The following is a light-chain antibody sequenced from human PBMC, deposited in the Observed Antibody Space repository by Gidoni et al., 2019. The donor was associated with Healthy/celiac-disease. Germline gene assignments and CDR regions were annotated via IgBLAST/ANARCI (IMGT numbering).Light chain of an antibody. CDR3: NSRDSSLGV. V-gene: IGLV3-19*01. CDR2: GKN. J-gene: IGLJ1*01. Sequence: SSELTQDPAVSVALGQTVRITCQGDSLRSYYASWYQQKPGQAPVLVIYGKNNRPSGIPDRFSGSSSGNTASLTITGAQAEDEADYYCNSRDSSLGVFGTGTKVTVL. CDR1: SLRSYY.